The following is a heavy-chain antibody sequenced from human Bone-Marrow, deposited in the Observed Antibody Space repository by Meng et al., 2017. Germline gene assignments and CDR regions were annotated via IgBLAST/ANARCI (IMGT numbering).Heavy chain of an antibody. V-gene: IGHV1-69*08. Sequence: QVQLGQPGAEVKKPGSPVKVSCKASGGTFSSYTISWVRQAPGQGLEWMGRIIPILGIANYAQKFQGRVTITADKSTSTAYMELSSLRSEDTAVYYCARDSSGSLSNWFDPWGQGTLVTVSS. CDR2: IIPILGIA. CDR3: ARDSSGSLSNWFDP. CDR1: GGTFSSYT. J-gene: IGHJ5*02. D-gene: IGHD3-22*01.